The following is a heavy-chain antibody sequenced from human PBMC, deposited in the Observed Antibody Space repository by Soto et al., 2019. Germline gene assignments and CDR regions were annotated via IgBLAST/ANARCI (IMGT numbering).Heavy chain of an antibody. CDR1: GFTFSDYY. D-gene: IGHD1-7*01. V-gene: IGHV3-11*01. CDR2: ISSSGSTI. CDR3: ARSLTGTTYAFDL. Sequence: GGSLRLSSAASGFTFSDYYMSWIRQAPGKGLEWVSYISSSGSTIYYADSVKGRFTISRDNAKNSLYLQMNSLRAEDTAVYYCARSLTGTTYAFDLWGQGTMVTVSS. J-gene: IGHJ3*01.